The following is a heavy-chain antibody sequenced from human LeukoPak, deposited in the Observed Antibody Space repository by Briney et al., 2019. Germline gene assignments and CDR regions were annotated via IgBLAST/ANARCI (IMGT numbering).Heavy chain of an antibody. D-gene: IGHD1-14*01. CDR2: ISGSGGGT. J-gene: IGHJ4*02. V-gene: IGHV3-23*01. CDR1: GFTFSSYA. Sequence: GGSLRLSCAASGFTFSSYAMSWVRQAPGGGLEWVSTISGSGGGTYYADPVKGRFTISSDNSKNTLYLQMNSLRVEDTAVYYCAKDLSAHHLFAQHADYWGQGTMVTVSS. CDR3: AKDLSAHHLFAQHADY.